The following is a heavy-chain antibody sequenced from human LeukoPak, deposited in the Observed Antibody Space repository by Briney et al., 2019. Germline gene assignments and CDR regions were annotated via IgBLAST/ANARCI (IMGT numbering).Heavy chain of an antibody. Sequence: PSETLSLTCAVYGGSFSGYYWSWIRQPPGKGLEWIGEINHSGSTNYNPSLKSRVTISVDTSKNQFSLKLSSVTAADTAAYYCARDYYDSSGYWGQGTLVTVSS. J-gene: IGHJ4*02. CDR2: INHSGST. D-gene: IGHD3-22*01. V-gene: IGHV4-34*01. CDR1: GGSFSGYY. CDR3: ARDYYDSSGY.